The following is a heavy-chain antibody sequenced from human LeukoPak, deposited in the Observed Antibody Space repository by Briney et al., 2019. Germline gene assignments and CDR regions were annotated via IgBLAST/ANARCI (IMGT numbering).Heavy chain of an antibody. CDR3: ARTGYSSSWYRPYYYYYGMDV. D-gene: IGHD6-13*01. V-gene: IGHV6-1*01. Sequence: SQTLSLTCAISGDSVSSNSAAWNWIRQSPSRGLEWLGRTYYRSKWYNDYAVSVKSRITINPDTSKNQFSLQLNPVTPEDTAVYYCARTGYSSSWYRPYYYYYGMDVWGQGTAVTVSS. J-gene: IGHJ6*02. CDR2: TYYRSKWYN. CDR1: GDSVSSNSAA.